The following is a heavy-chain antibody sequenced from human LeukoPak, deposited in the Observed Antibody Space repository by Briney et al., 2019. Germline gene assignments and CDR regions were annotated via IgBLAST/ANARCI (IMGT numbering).Heavy chain of an antibody. V-gene: IGHV3-7*01. CDR2: IKEDGSEK. CDR3: GVVY. Sequence: GGSLRLSCTASGFAFSTYWMSWVRLAPGKGLEWVANIKEDGSEKYYVDSVKGRLTISRDNAKNSLYLQMNSLRAEDTAVYYCGVVYWGQGTLVTVSS. J-gene: IGHJ4*02. CDR1: GFAFSTYW.